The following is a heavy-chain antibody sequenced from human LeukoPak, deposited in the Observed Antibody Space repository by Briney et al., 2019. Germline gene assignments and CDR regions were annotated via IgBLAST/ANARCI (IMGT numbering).Heavy chain of an antibody. CDR2: IPDDGSNK. CDR3: AKNIGTAMVHYFDY. J-gene: IGHJ4*02. V-gene: IGHV3-30*18. CDR1: GFTFSSDG. D-gene: IGHD5-18*01. Sequence: GGSLRLSCAASGFTFSSDGMHWVRQAPGKGLEWVAVIPDDGSNKYYADSVKGRFTISRDNSKNTLYLQMNSLRAEDTAVYYCAKNIGTAMVHYFDYWGQGTLVTVSS.